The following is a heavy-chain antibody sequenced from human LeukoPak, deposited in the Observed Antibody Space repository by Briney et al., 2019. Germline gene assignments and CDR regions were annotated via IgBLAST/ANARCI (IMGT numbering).Heavy chain of an antibody. Sequence: GGSLRLSCAASGFTFSSYSMNWVRKAPGKGLEWVSYISSSSSTIYYADSVKGRFTISRDNAKNSLYLQMNSLRAEDTAVYYCAREGIDYYDKSGYVHWGQGTLVTVSS. V-gene: IGHV3-48*01. CDR1: GFTFSSYS. CDR2: ISSSSSTI. CDR3: AREGIDYYDKSGYVH. D-gene: IGHD3-22*01. J-gene: IGHJ4*02.